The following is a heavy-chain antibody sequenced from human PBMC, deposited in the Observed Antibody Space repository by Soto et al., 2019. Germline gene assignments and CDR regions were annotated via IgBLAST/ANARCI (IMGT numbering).Heavy chain of an antibody. CDR3: ARGEYVGGDY. CDR1: GFTFSSYS. CDR2: ISSSSNSI. J-gene: IGHJ4*02. V-gene: IGHV3-48*02. Sequence: GGSLRLSCAASGFTFSSYSMNWVRQAPGKGLEWVSYISSSSNSIYYADSVKGRFTISRDNAKNSLFLQMNSLRDEDTAVYYCARGEYVGGDYWGQGTLVRVS. D-gene: IGHD2-15*01.